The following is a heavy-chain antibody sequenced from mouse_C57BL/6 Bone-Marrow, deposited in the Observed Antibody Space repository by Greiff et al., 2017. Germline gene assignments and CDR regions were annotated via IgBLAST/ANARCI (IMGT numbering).Heavy chain of an antibody. J-gene: IGHJ1*03. Sequence: VQLQQSGTVLARPGASVKMSCKTSGYTFTSYWMHWVKQRPGQGLEWIGAIYPGNSDTSYNQKFKGKAKLTAVTSASTAYIELSSLTTADSAVYYCTRCGYGPYWDLDVWGTGTTVTVSS. V-gene: IGHV1-5*01. CDR1: GYTFTSYW. CDR3: TRCGYGPYWDLDV. D-gene: IGHD2-2*01. CDR2: IYPGNSDT.